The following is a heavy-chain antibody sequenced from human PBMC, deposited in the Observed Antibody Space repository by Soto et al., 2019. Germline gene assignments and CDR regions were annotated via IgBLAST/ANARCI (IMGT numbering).Heavy chain of an antibody. CDR2: INHSGST. V-gene: IGHV4-34*01. CDR1: GGSFSGYY. D-gene: IGHD2-2*01. J-gene: IGHJ6*02. Sequence: KASETLSLTCAVYGGSFSGYYWSWIRQPPGKGLEWIGEINHSGSTNYNPSLKSRVTISVDTSKNQFSLKLSSVTAADTAVYYCARRVLYPSYYGMDVWGQGTTVTVSS. CDR3: ARRVLYPSYYGMDV.